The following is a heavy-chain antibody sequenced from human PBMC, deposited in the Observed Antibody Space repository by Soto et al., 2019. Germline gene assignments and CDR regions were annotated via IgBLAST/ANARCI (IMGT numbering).Heavy chain of an antibody. CDR2: IYYSGST. CDR1: GGSISSYY. J-gene: IGHJ4*02. V-gene: IGHV4-59*01. Sequence: SETLSLTCTVSGGSISSYYWSWIRQPPGKGLEWIGYIYYSGSTNYNPSLKSRVTISVDTSKNQFSLKLSSVTAADTAVYYCARQLRLGELSLNYFDYWGQGTLVTVSS. D-gene: IGHD3-16*02. CDR3: ARQLRLGELSLNYFDY.